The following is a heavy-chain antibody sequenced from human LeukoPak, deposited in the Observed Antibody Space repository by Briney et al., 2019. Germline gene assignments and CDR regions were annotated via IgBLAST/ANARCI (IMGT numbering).Heavy chain of an antibody. CDR3: ASMVRGGGPYDY. D-gene: IGHD3-10*01. CDR2: IYNDGST. V-gene: IGHV3-53*01. Sequence: GGSLRLSCAASGITFSDTFMSWVRQAPGKGLEWVSFIYNDGSTYYADSVKGRFTISRDNSKNTLYLQMNSLRAEDTAVYYCASMVRGGGPYDYWGQGTLVTVSS. J-gene: IGHJ4*02. CDR1: GITFSDTF.